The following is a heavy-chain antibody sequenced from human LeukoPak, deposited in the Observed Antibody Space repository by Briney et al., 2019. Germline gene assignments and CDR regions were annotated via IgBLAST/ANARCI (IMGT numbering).Heavy chain of an antibody. CDR1: GGSISSYY. CDR3: ARVTSDSSGYYCLNWYFDL. CDR2: IYYSGST. V-gene: IGHV4-59*01. J-gene: IGHJ2*01. D-gene: IGHD3-22*01. Sequence: SETPSLTCTVSGGSISSYYWSWIRQPPGKGLEWIGYIYYSGSTNYNPSLKSRVTISVDTSKNQFSLKLSSVTAADTAVYYCARVTSDSSGYYCLNWYFDLWGRGTLVTVSS.